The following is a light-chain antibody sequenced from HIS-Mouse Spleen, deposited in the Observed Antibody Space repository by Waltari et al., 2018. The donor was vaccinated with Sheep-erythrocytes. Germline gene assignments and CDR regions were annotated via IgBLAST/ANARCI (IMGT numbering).Light chain of an antibody. CDR1: RSPGGCYNH. Sequence: QSALTQPRPVSGSPGQSVTISCTGTRSPGGCYNHVRWYQQPPGKAPKLLIYDVSKRPSGVPDRFSGSKSGNTASLTISGLQAEDEADYYCCSYAGSYNHVFATGTKVTVL. V-gene: IGLV2-11*01. CDR3: CSYAGSYNHV. CDR2: DVS. J-gene: IGLJ1*01.